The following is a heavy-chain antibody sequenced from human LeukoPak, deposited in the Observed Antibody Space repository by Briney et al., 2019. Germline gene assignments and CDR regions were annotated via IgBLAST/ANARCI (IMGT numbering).Heavy chain of an antibody. CDR2: IKQDGSEK. D-gene: IGHD6-6*01. CDR3: STRLDN. Sequence: GGPLRLSCAASGFTFSNYWMDWVRQAPGKGLEWVANIKQDGSEKYYVDSVKGRFTISRDNAENSLYLQMDSLRAEDTAVYYCSTRLDNWGRGTLVTVSS. J-gene: IGHJ4*02. V-gene: IGHV3-7*01. CDR1: GFTFSNYW.